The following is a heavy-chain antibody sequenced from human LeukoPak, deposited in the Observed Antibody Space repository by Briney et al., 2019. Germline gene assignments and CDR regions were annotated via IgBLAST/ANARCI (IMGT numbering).Heavy chain of an antibody. J-gene: IGHJ4*02. V-gene: IGHV4-61*02. D-gene: IGHD5-12*01. CDR2: IYTSGST. CDR1: GGSISSGSYY. Sequence: SETLSLTCTVSGGSISSGSYYWSWIRQPAGKGLERIGRIYTSGSTNYNPSLKSRVTISVDTSKNQFTLKLSSVTAADTAVYYCAREGGYLDLYYFDYWGQGTLVTVSS. CDR3: AREGGYLDLYYFDY.